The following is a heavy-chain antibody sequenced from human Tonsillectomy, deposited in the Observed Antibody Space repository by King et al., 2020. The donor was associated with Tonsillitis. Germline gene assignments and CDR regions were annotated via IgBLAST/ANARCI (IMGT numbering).Heavy chain of an antibody. J-gene: IGHJ6*03. D-gene: IGHD3-3*01. CDR3: TRDLVGRTIFGVVVYYYYYMDV. V-gene: IGHV3-49*04. CDR1: GFTFGDYA. CDR2: IRSKAYGGTT. Sequence: VQLVESGGGLVQPGRSLRLSCTASGFTFGDYAMSWVRQAPGKGLEWVGFIRSKAYGGTTEYAASVKSRFTISRDDSKSIAYLQMNSLKTEDTAVYYCTRDLVGRTIFGVVVYYYYYMDVWGKGTTVTVSS.